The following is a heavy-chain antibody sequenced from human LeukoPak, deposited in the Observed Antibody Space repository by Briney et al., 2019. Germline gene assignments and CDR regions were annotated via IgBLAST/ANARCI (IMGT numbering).Heavy chain of an antibody. J-gene: IGHJ4*02. D-gene: IGHD1-26*01. Sequence: SETLSLTCTVSGASITSSNYYWLWLRQPPGKGLEWIGSIYYTGITYNLSLKSRVTISVDTSKYQCSLRLSSVTAADTAVYYCASEIVGATHFDYWGQGTLVTVSS. CDR2: IYYTGIT. CDR3: ASEIVGATHFDY. V-gene: IGHV4-39*07. CDR1: GASITSSNYY.